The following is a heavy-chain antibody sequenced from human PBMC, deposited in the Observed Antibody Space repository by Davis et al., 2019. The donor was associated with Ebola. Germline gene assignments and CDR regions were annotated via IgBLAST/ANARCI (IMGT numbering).Heavy chain of an antibody. J-gene: IGHJ4*02. D-gene: IGHD6-19*01. CDR1: GYTFTSYA. V-gene: IGHV1-3*01. Sequence: AASVKVSCKGSGYTFTSYAMHWVRQAPGQRLEWMGWINAGNGNTKYSQKFQDRVTITRDTSASTAYMELSSLRSEDTAVYYCARDRVYSSGYDYWGQGTLVTVSS. CDR3: ARDRVYSSGYDY. CDR2: INAGNGNT.